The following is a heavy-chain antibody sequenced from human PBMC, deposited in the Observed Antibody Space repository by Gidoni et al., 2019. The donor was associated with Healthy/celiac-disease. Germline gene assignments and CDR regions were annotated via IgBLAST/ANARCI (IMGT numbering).Heavy chain of an antibody. Sequence: QVQLVQSGAEEKKPGSSVKVSCKASGGTFSSYAISWLRQAPGQGLEWMGGIIPIFGTANSAQKIQGRVTITADESTSTAYMELSSLRSEYTAVYYCACGVDSSSWRTFDYWGQGTLVTVSS. CDR2: IIPIFGTA. CDR3: ACGVDSSSWRTFDY. V-gene: IGHV1-69*01. J-gene: IGHJ4*02. CDR1: GGTFSSYA. D-gene: IGHD6-13*01.